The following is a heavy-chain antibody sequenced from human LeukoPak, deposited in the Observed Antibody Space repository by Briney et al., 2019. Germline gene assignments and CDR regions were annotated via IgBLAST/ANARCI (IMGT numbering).Heavy chain of an antibody. CDR1: GGSVTTDY. CDR2: FSYSGST. CDR3: ARDNSYDFWSGYYTGLGMDV. J-gene: IGHJ6*02. V-gene: IGHV4-59*02. D-gene: IGHD3-3*01. Sequence: SETLSLTCTVSGGSVTTDYWSWIRQPPGKGLEWIGYFSYSGSTNYNPSLKSRVTISVDTSKNQFSLKLSSVTAADTAVYYCARDNSYDFWSGYYTGLGMDVWGQGTTVTVSS.